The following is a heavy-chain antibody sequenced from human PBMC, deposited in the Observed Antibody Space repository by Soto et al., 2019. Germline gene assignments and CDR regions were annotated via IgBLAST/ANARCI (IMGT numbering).Heavy chain of an antibody. J-gene: IGHJ6*04. Sequence: PGGSLRLSCAASGFTFSSYAMSWVRQATGKGLEWVSASSGGDNTTYYADSVKGRFTISRDNSKNTLYQQMRRLRADDTAVYYCEPVSVWAEGTTVTVSS. D-gene: IGHD4-17*01. V-gene: IGHV3-23*01. CDR1: GFTFSSYA. CDR3: EPVSV. CDR2: SSGGDNTT.